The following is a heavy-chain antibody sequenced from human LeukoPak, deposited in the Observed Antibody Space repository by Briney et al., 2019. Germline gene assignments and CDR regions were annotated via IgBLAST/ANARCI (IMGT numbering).Heavy chain of an antibody. CDR2: MNPNSGNT. Sequence: ASVKVSCKASGYTFTSYDINWVRQATGQGLEWMGWMNPNSGNTGYVQKFQGGVTMTRNTSISAAYMELSSLRSEDTAVYYCAKWGTYYYDSSGDLGLDYWGQGTLVTVSS. V-gene: IGHV1-8*01. CDR3: AKWGTYYYDSSGDLGLDY. J-gene: IGHJ4*02. CDR1: GYTFTSYD. D-gene: IGHD3-22*01.